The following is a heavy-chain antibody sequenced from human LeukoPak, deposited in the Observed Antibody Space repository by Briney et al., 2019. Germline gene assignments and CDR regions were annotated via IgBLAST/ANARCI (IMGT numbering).Heavy chain of an antibody. CDR1: GGSPSGHY. Sequence: SETLSLTCTVSGGSPSGHYWSWIRPPHGQRLEWIGYVSYTGRTKYNPSPQSRVTISIDTSKSQFPLKLTSVTSADTAVYACARLLDNDISGDPDTFDVWGQGTTVIVSS. CDR2: VSYTGRT. V-gene: IGHV4-59*11. J-gene: IGHJ3*01. CDR3: ARLLDNDISGDPDTFDV. D-gene: IGHD3-22*01.